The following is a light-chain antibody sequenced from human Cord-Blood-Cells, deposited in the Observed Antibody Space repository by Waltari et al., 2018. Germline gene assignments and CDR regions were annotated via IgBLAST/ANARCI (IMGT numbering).Light chain of an antibody. J-gene: IGKJ1*01. CDR1: QGIRND. Sequence: AIQMTQTPSSLPASVGDRVTITCRASQGIRNDLSWYQQKPGKAPKLLIYAASSLQSGVPSRFSGRGSGTDFTLTVSSLQPEDFATYYCLQDYNYPRTFGQGTKVEIK. V-gene: IGKV1-6*01. CDR3: LQDYNYPRT. CDR2: AAS.